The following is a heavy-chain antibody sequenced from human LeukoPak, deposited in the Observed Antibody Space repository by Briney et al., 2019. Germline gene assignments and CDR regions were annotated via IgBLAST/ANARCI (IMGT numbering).Heavy chain of an antibody. V-gene: IGHV1-69*05. D-gene: IGHD2-2*01. J-gene: IGHJ5*02. CDR1: GYTFTSYY. CDR3: ARDLRYCSSTSCYFGFDP. Sequence: SVKVSCKASGYTFTSYYMHWVRQAPGQGLEWMGGIIPIFGTANYAQKFQGRVTITTDESTSTAYMELSSLRSEDTAVYYCARDLRYCSSTSCYFGFDPWGQGTLVTVSS. CDR2: IIPIFGTA.